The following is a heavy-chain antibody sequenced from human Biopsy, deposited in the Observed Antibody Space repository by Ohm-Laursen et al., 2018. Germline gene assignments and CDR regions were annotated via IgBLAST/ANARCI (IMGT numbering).Heavy chain of an antibody. CDR2: ISETSSHI. Sequence: SLRLSCAASGFTFSSYSMKWVRQAPGKGLEWISYISETSSHIYDADSVKGRFTVARDNAKNSLYLQLNSLRAEDTAVYYCARDSRRTAREGGMDVWGQGTTVTVSS. J-gene: IGHJ6*02. CDR1: GFTFSSYS. V-gene: IGHV3-21*01. CDR3: ARDSRRTAREGGMDV. D-gene: IGHD6-6*01.